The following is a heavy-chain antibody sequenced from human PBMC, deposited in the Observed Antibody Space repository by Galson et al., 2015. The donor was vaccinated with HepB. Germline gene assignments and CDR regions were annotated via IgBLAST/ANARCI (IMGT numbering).Heavy chain of an antibody. CDR3: ARDRERDGNNAGFDY. CDR1: GFTFSRHA. CDR2: MWYDGNNE. J-gene: IGHJ4*02. Sequence: SLRLSCATSGFTFSRHAIHWVRQAPGKGLEWVAVMWYDGNNEFYADSVRGRFAISRDNSKRTVYLQLNSLRVEDTAIYYCARDRERDGNNAGFDYWGRGTLVTVSS. D-gene: IGHD5-24*01. V-gene: IGHV3-33*01.